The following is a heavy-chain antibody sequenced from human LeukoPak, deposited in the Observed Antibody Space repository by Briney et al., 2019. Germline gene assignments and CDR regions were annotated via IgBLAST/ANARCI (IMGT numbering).Heavy chain of an antibody. CDR3: ARDLRSGELRS. D-gene: IGHD3-10*01. CDR1: GFSFSSYA. CDR2: ITGSGSST. Sequence: PGGSLRLSCAASGFSFSSYAMNWVRQAPGKGLEWVSAITGSGSSTYYADSVKGRFTISRDNSKNTLYLQMSSLRAEDTAVYYCARDLRSGELRSWGQGTLVTVSS. J-gene: IGHJ5*02. V-gene: IGHV3-23*01.